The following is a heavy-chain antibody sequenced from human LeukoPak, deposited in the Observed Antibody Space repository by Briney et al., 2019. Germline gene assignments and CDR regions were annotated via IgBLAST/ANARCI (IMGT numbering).Heavy chain of an antibody. D-gene: IGHD3-22*01. J-gene: IGHJ4*02. V-gene: IGHV3-33*01. CDR3: ARDPLPYYYDSSGYPAEARGPDY. CDR2: IWYDGSNK. CDR1: GFTFSSYG. Sequence: AGGSLRLSCAASGFTFSSYGMHWVRQAPGKGLEWVAVIWYDGSNKYYADSVKGRFTISRDNSKNTLYLQMNSPRAEDTAVYYCARDPLPYYYDSSGYPAEARGPDYWGQGTLVTVSS.